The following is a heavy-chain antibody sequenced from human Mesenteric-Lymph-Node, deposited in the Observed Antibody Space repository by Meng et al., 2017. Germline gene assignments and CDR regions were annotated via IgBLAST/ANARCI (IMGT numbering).Heavy chain of an antibody. CDR2: NYPGDSDT. CDR3: ATSLYGFDY. J-gene: IGHJ4*02. CDR1: GYSYTSYW. D-gene: IGHD3-16*01. Sequence: ESLEIYCKGSGYSYTSYWIGWVRQTPGKDREWMGINYPGDSDTSYSPSVQGQVTISADKSISTAYLQLSSLKASDTAMYYCATSLYGFDYWGQGTLVTVSS. V-gene: IGHV5-51*01.